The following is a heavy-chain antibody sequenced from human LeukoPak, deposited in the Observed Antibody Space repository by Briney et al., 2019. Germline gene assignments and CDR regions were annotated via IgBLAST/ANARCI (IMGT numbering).Heavy chain of an antibody. CDR2: ISAYNGNT. D-gene: IGHD1-26*01. J-gene: IGHJ4*02. CDR1: GYTFTSYG. Sequence: ASVKVSCKASGYTFTSYGISWVRQAPGQGLEWMGWISAYNGNTNYAQKLQGRVTMTTDTSTSTAYMELRSLRSDDTAVYYCARDRSVYLGDTQYYFDYWGQGTLVTVSS. CDR3: ARDRSVYLGDTQYYFDY. V-gene: IGHV1-18*01.